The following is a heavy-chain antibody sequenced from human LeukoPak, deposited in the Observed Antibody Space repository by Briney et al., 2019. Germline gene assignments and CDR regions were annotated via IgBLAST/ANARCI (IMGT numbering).Heavy chain of an antibody. D-gene: IGHD1-26*01. CDR2: ISSSTSII. V-gene: IGHV3-48*01. J-gene: IGHJ4*02. CDR3: ARGPPRIGGYFDY. Sequence: GGSLRLSCAASGFTFSSTPMSWVRQAPGKGLEWLSYISSSTSIIYYADSVKGRFTISRDNAKNSLYLQMTSLRADDTAVCYCARGPPRIGGYFDYWGQGTLVTVSS. CDR1: GFTFSSTP.